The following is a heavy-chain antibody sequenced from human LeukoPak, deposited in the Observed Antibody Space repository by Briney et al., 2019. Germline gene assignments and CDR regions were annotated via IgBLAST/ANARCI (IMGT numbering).Heavy chain of an antibody. Sequence: GGSLRLSRAASGFTFSSYWIHWVRQAPGKGLVWVSRINSDGSITNYADSVKGRFTISRDNAKNTLYVQMNSLRVEDTAVYYCSRGYYGSFDIWGQGTMVTVSS. CDR1: GFTFSSYW. D-gene: IGHD3-10*01. CDR3: SRGYYGSFDI. V-gene: IGHV3-74*01. J-gene: IGHJ3*02. CDR2: INSDGSIT.